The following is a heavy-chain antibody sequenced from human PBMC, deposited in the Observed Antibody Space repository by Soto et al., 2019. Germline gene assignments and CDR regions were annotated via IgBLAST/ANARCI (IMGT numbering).Heavy chain of an antibody. CDR1: GDSFGSHW. Sequence: PGESLKISCKVSGDSFGSHWIGWVRQLPGKSLEWMGSIFPVDSEARYSPAFKGHVTLLVDKSVSTAYLQWSSLKASDTAMYYCVRYFATSFYYGWGSYYNYYYGMDVWGHGTTVTVSS. J-gene: IGHJ6*02. V-gene: IGHV5-51*01. CDR3: VRYFATSFYYGWGSYYNYYYGMDV. D-gene: IGHD3-10*01. CDR2: IFPVDSEA.